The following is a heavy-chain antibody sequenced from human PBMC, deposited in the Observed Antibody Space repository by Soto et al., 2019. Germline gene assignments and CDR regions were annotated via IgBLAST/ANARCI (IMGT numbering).Heavy chain of an antibody. Sequence: ASVKVSCTASGYTFTIYAISWVRQAPGQGLEWMGWISAYNGNANYAQKFQGRVTMTTDTSTSTAYMELRSLRSDDTAVYYCARDAPPADYWGQGTLVTVSS. CDR2: ISAYNGNA. J-gene: IGHJ4*02. V-gene: IGHV1-18*01. CDR1: GYTFTIYA. CDR3: ARDAPPADY.